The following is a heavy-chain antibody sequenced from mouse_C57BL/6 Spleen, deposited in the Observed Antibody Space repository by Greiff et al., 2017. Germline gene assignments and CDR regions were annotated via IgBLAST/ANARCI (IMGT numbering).Heavy chain of an antibody. CDR1: GFTFTDYY. Sequence: EVKLVESGGGLVQPGGSLSLSCAASGFTFTDYYMSWVRQPPGKALEWLGFIRNKANGYTTEYSASVKGRFTISSDNSQSILYLQMNALRAEDSATYYCASSLWAMDYWGQGTSVTVSS. D-gene: IGHD1-1*02. CDR3: ASSLWAMDY. V-gene: IGHV7-3*01. CDR2: IRNKANGYTT. J-gene: IGHJ4*01.